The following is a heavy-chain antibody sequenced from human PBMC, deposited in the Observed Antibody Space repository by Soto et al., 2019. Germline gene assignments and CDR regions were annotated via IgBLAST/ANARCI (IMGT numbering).Heavy chain of an antibody. CDR3: ARGRYDFWSGYYLGDLDY. J-gene: IGHJ4*02. D-gene: IGHD3-3*01. V-gene: IGHV4-30-4*01. CDR2: IYYSGST. Sequence: PSETLSLTCTVSGGSISSGDYYWSWIRQPPGKGLEWIGYIYYSGSTYYNPSLKSRVTISVDTSKNQFSLKLSSVTAADTAVYYCARGRYDFWSGYYLGDLDYWGQGTLVTVSS. CDR1: GGSISSGDYY.